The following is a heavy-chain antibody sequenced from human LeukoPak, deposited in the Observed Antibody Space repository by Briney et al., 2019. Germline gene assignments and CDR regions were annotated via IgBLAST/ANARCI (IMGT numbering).Heavy chain of an antibody. D-gene: IGHD5-24*01. CDR2: ISWNSGSI. V-gene: IGHV3-9*01. CDR3: VKSGGDNYNRPFDY. CDR1: GFTFDDYA. Sequence: PGRSLRLSCAASGFTFDDYAMHWVRQAPGKGLEWVSGISWNSGSIGYADSVKGRFIISRDNAENSLYLQMNSLRAEDTALYYCVKSGGDNYNRPFDYWGQGTLVTVSS. J-gene: IGHJ4*02.